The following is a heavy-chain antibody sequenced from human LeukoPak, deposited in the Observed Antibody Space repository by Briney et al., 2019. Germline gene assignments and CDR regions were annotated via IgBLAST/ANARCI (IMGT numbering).Heavy chain of an antibody. CDR1: GGSISSGGYY. CDR3: ARDTYYYDSSGNSYYGMDV. V-gene: IGHV4-31*03. J-gene: IGHJ6*02. CDR2: IYYSGST. Sequence: SETLSLTCTVSGGSISSGGYYWSWIRQHPGKGLEWIGYIYYSGSTYYNPSLKSRVTISVDTSKNQFSLKLSSVTAADTAVYYCARDTYYYDSSGNSYYGMDVWGQGTTVTVSS. D-gene: IGHD3-22*01.